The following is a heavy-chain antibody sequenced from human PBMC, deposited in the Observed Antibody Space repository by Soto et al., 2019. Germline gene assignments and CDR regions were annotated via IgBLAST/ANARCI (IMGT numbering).Heavy chain of an antibody. CDR1: GFTFSTYG. J-gene: IGHJ4*02. Sequence: GGSLRLSCAPSGFTFSTYGMHWVRQAPGKGLEWVAVIWYDGSNQYYADSVKGRFTISRDNSKTMWYLQMNSLRAEDTAVYYCARDLGAFNYCSAYFYYWGQRTPVTGSS. CDR2: IWYDGSNQ. V-gene: IGHV3-33*01. D-gene: IGHD3-10*01. CDR3: ARDLGAFNYCSAYFYY.